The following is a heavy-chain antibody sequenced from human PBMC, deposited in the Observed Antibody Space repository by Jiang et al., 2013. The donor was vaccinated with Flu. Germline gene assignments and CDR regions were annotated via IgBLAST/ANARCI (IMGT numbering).Heavy chain of an antibody. Sequence: VQLLESGGGLVKPGGSLRLSCATSGFTFSDYYMNWIRQAPGKGLEWVSYISSSGSYTNYADSVKGRFTISRDNAKNSLYLLMNSLRAEDTAVYYCARRYCSGGSCYPMTFDYWGQGTLV. J-gene: IGHJ4*02. D-gene: IGHD2-15*01. CDR1: GFTFSDYY. V-gene: IGHV3-11*03. CDR2: ISSSGSYT. CDR3: ARRYCSGGSCYPMTFDY.